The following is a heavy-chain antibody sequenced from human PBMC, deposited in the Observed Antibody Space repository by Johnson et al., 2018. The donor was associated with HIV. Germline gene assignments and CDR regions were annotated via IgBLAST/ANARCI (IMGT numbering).Heavy chain of an antibody. CDR3: LTSFDI. CDR1: GFTFSSYA. Sequence: QVQLMESGGGVVQPGRSLRLSCAASGFTFSSYAMHWVRQAPGKGLEWVAVISYDGSNKYHADSAKGRVTISSDNAKNSLRHGLYHCARDATYRKYALTSFDIWGQGAMVTVSS. CDR2: ISYDGSNK. J-gene: IGHJ3*02. D-gene: IGHD1-14*01. V-gene: IGHV3-30-3*01.